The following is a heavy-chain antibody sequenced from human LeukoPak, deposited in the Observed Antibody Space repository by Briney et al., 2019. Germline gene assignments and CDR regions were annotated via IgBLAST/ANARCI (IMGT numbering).Heavy chain of an antibody. J-gene: IGHJ6*02. CDR2: IYPGDSDT. V-gene: IGHV5-51*01. Sequence: GESLKISCKGSGYSFTSYWIGWVRQMPGKGLEWMGIIYPGDSDTRYSPSFQGQVTISADKSLSTAYLQWSSLKASDTAMYYCARHAGGWSSYYSGMDVWGQGTTVTVSS. CDR1: GYSFTSYW. CDR3: ARHAGGWSSYYSGMDV. D-gene: IGHD6-19*01.